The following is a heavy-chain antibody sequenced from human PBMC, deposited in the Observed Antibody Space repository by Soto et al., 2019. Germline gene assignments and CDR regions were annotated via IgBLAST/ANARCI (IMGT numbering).Heavy chain of an antibody. CDR3: ARDVGLGSVTVSTPVDY. Sequence: QVQLVQSGAEVKKPGSSVKVSCKASGGTFSNYTITWVRQAAGQGLEWMGRIIPILDIANYAKKFQGRVTITEDKSTSTAYMELSSLRSEDTAVYYCARDVGLGSVTVSTPVDYWGQGTPVIVSS. J-gene: IGHJ4*02. CDR2: IIPILDIA. V-gene: IGHV1-69*08. CDR1: GGTFSNYT. D-gene: IGHD4-17*01.